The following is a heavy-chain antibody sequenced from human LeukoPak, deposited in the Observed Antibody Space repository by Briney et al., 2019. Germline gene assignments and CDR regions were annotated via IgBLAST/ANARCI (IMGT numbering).Heavy chain of an antibody. CDR3: ARDGNPFDY. J-gene: IGHJ4*02. CDR1: GRSISSYY. D-gene: IGHD1-14*01. V-gene: IGHV4-59*01. CDR2: ISYSGIT. Sequence: SETLSLTCTVSGRSISSYYWSWIRQPPGKGLEWIGYISYSGITNYNPSLKSRVTISVDTPKNQFSLKLSSVTAADTAVYYCARDGNPFDYWGQGTLVTVSS.